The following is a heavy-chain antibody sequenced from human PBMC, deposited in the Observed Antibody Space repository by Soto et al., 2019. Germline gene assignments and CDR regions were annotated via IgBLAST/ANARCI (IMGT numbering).Heavy chain of an antibody. Sequence: PGGSLRLSCAASGFTLSGYAMDWVRQAPGKGLEYVSGISSNGVGTYYANSVQGRFTISRDNSKNTVYLQMGSLKLSSVTAADTAVYYCATSYYNFWSGYYLAYFDYWGQGTLVTVSS. J-gene: IGHJ4*02. CDR2: ISSNGVGT. D-gene: IGHD3-3*01. CDR3: ATSYYNFWSGYYLAYFDY. CDR1: GFTLSGYA. V-gene: IGHV3-64*01.